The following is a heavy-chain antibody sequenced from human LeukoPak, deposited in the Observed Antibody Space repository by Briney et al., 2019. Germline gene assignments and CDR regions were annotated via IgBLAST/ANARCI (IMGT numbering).Heavy chain of an antibody. CDR2: ISGGGGNT. V-gene: IGHV3-23*01. Sequence: GGSLRLSCAASGFTFSSYGMNWVRQAPGKGLEWISGISGGGGNTYYADSVKGRFTISRDNSKNTLYLQMNSLRAGDTAVYYCAKCDSPVAGDYFDYWGQGTLVTVSS. J-gene: IGHJ4*02. D-gene: IGHD6-19*01. CDR3: AKCDSPVAGDYFDY. CDR1: GFTFSSYG.